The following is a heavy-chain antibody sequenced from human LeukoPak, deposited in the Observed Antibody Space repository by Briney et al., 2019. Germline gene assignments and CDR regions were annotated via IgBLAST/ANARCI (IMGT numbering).Heavy chain of an antibody. CDR2: IYYSGST. D-gene: IGHD3-10*01. J-gene: IGHJ5*02. CDR3: AILGSGSYYDWFDP. CDR1: GGSISSYY. V-gene: IGHV4-59*08. Sequence: SETLSLTCTVSGGSISSYYWTWIRQPPGQGLEWIGYIYYSGSTNYNPSLKSRVTISVDTSTNKIPLKLSSVTAPDTAVYYCAILGSGSYYDWFDPWGQGTLVTVSS.